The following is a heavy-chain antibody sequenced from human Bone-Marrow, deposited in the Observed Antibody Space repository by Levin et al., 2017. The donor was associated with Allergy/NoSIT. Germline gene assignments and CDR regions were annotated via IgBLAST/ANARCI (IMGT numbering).Heavy chain of an antibody. D-gene: IGHD3-10*01. Sequence: ESLKISCLVSGGSISGYYWSWVRQPPGKGLEWVGHIFYSGSTNYNPSLKSRVTISINTSKNQFSLNLTSVTAADTAFYYCARSVAGEFDYWGQGTLVTVSS. CDR2: IFYSGST. CDR1: GGSISGYY. V-gene: IGHV4-59*01. CDR3: ARSVAGEFDY. J-gene: IGHJ4*02.